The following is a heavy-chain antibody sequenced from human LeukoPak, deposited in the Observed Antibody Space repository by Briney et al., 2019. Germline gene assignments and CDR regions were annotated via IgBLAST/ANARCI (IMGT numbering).Heavy chain of an antibody. CDR3: AREGGFCFGDTCRFFDF. Sequence: GGSLRLSCAASGFTFSTSSLNWVRQAPGKGLEWVSSSSSRSYIYYADSVKGRFTISRDNAKNPLYLQMNSLGAEDTAVYYCAREGGFCFGDTCRFFDFWGQGTLVTVSS. CDR2: SSSRSYI. CDR1: GFTFSTSS. D-gene: IGHD2-15*01. V-gene: IGHV3-21*01. J-gene: IGHJ4*02.